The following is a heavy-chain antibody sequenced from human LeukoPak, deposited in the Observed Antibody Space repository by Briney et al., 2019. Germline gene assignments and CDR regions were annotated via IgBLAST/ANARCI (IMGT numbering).Heavy chain of an antibody. CDR2: IYYSGST. CDR3: AREVEMATPAPGAFDI. Sequence: SETLSLTCTVSGGSISSYYWSWIRQPPGKGLEWIGYIYYSGSTNYNPSLKSRVTISVDTSKNQFSLKLSSVTAADTAVYYCAREVEMATPAPGAFDIWGQGTMVTVSS. J-gene: IGHJ3*02. D-gene: IGHD5-24*01. CDR1: GGSISSYY. V-gene: IGHV4-59*01.